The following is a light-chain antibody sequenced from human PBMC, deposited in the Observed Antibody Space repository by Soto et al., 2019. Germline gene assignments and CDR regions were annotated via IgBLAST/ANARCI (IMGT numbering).Light chain of an antibody. CDR3: QVYGGSPRWA. CDR1: QSVSSDY. Sequence: SVLTQSPGTLSLSPGERATLSCRASQSVSSDYLAWYQQKPGQAPRLLLYGASSRATGIPDRFSGSGSGTDLTVHLSRLEPEDFAVYYCQVYGGSPRWAFGQGTMVEVK. J-gene: IGKJ1*01. CDR2: GAS. V-gene: IGKV3-20*01.